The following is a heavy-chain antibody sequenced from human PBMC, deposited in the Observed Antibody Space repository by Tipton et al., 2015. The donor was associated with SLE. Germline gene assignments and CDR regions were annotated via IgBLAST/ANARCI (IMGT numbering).Heavy chain of an antibody. CDR2: IYNIGVT. D-gene: IGHD3-22*01. Sequence: TLSLTCTVSGGSVSFYYWSWIRQPPGKGLEWIGYIYNIGVTNYNPSLKSRVTISVDTSKNQFSLRLSSVTAADTAVYYCARLYDFYDSSGFYPRLTYFDYWGQGTLVTVS. CDR1: GGSVSFYY. CDR3: ARLYDFYDSSGFYPRLTYFDY. V-gene: IGHV4-4*08. J-gene: IGHJ4*02.